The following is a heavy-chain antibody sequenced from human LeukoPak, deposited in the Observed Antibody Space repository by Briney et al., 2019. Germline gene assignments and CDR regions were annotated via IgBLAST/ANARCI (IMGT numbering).Heavy chain of an antibody. CDR2: ISGSGGST. J-gene: IGHJ4*02. V-gene: IGHV3-23*01. D-gene: IGHD6-13*01. CDR1: GFTFSSYA. CDR3: AKDQIAAAGPPSIFDY. Sequence: PGGSLRLSCAASGFTFSSYAMSWVRQAPGKGLEWVSAISGSGGSTYYADSVKGRFTISRDNSKNTLYLQMNSLRAEDTAVYYCAKDQIAAAGPPSIFDYWGQGTLVTVSS.